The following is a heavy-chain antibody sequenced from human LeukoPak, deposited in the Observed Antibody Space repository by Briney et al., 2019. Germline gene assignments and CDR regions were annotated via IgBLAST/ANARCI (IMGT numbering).Heavy chain of an antibody. CDR2: IRSKAYGGTT. Sequence: GGSLRLSCTASGFTFGDYAVSWVRQAPGKGLEWVGFIRSKAYGGTTEYAASVKGRFTISRDDSKSIAYLQMNSLKTEDTAVYYCTRDLGCGGSCYRYYDYWGQGTLVTVSS. V-gene: IGHV3-49*04. J-gene: IGHJ4*02. D-gene: IGHD2-15*01. CDR3: TRDLGCGGSCYRYYDY. CDR1: GFTFGDYA.